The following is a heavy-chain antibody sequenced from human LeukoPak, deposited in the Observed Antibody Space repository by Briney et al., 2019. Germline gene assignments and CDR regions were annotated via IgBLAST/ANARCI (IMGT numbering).Heavy chain of an antibody. Sequence: GGSLRLSCAASGFTFGDHAMHWVRQAPGKGLEWVSGITWNGDFTIYADSVKGRFTISRDNAKNSLYLQMNSLRAEDTAVYYCARDGGSSWYFDYWGQGTLATVSS. CDR1: GFTFGDHA. D-gene: IGHD6-13*01. CDR2: ITWNGDFT. V-gene: IGHV3-9*01. CDR3: ARDGGSSWYFDY. J-gene: IGHJ4*02.